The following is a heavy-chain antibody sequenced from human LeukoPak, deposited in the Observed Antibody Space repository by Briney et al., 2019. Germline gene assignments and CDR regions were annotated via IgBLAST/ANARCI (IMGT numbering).Heavy chain of an antibody. CDR1: GFTFSSYW. J-gene: IGHJ6*02. CDR3: ARDDLSKYSSSWYLSPYYYYGMDV. V-gene: IGHV3-7*01. CDR2: IKQDGSEK. D-gene: IGHD6-13*01. Sequence: PGGSLRLSCAASGFTFSSYWMSWVRQAPGKGLEWVANIKQDGSEKYYVDSVKGRFTISRDNAKNSLYLQMNSLRAEDTAVYYCARDDLSKYSSSWYLSPYYYYGMDVWGQGTTVTVSS.